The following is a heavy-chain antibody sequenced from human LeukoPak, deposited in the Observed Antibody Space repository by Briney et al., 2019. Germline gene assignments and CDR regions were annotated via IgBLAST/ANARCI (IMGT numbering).Heavy chain of an antibody. D-gene: IGHD1-26*01. V-gene: IGHV4-4*07. Sequence: SETLSLTCTVSGGSISSYKWSWIRQPAGKGLEWIGRIYSSGSTNYTPSLKSRVTMSVDTSKNQFSLKLSSVTAADTAVYYCARGIGGATAPDYWGQGALVIVSS. J-gene: IGHJ4*02. CDR3: ARGIGGATAPDY. CDR1: GGSISSYK. CDR2: IYSSGST.